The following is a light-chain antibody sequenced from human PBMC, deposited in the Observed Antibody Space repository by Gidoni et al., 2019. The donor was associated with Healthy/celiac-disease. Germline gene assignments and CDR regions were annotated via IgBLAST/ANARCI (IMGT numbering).Light chain of an antibody. CDR1: QSVSSSY. V-gene: IGKV3-20*01. Sequence: EIVSTQSRGTMSFSPGERATLSCRASQSVSSSYLAWYQQKPGQAPRLLIYGASSRATGIPERFSGSGSGTDFTLTISRLEPEDFAVYYCQQYGSSPSSFGQGTKLEIK. J-gene: IGKJ2*01. CDR3: QQYGSSPSS. CDR2: GAS.